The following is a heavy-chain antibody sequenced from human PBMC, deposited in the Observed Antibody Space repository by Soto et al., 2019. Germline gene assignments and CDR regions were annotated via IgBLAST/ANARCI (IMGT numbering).Heavy chain of an antibody. J-gene: IGHJ4*02. CDR1: GFTFSSYA. Sequence: EVQLLESGGGLLQPGGSLRLSCAASGFTFSSYAMSWVRQAPGKGLEWVSAISGSGGSTYYADSVKGRFTISRDNSKNTLYLQMNSLRAEDTAVYYCAKGRGRWSGPLDYWGQGTLVTVSS. V-gene: IGHV3-23*01. CDR3: AKGRGRWSGPLDY. D-gene: IGHD3-3*01. CDR2: ISGSGGST.